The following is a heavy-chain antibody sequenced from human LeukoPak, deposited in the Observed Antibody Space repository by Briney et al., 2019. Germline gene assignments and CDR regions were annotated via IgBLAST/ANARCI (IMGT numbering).Heavy chain of an antibody. CDR3: ARRGYSYGYLSGLIEIYYYYMDV. D-gene: IGHD5-18*01. CDR2: MNTNTGNP. CDR1: GYTFTNYA. J-gene: IGHJ6*03. Sequence: ASVKVSCKASGYTFTNYAMNWVRQAPGQGLEWMGWMNTNTGNPTYAQGFTGRFVFSLDTSVSTAYLQISSLKAEDTAVYYCARRGYSYGYLSGLIEIYYYYMDVWGKGTTVTVSS. V-gene: IGHV7-4-1*02.